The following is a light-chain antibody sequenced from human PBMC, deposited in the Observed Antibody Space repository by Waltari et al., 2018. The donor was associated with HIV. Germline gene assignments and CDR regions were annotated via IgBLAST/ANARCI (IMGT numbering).Light chain of an antibody. CDR1: SSNIGSNY. Sequence: QSILTQPPSVSAAPGQKVTISCSGSSSNIGSNYVSWYQHLPGTAPKLLIYDNYKRPSGIPDRFAGSKSGTSATLGITGLQTGDGADYYCGAWDSSLSALIFGGGTKVTVL. V-gene: IGLV1-51*01. CDR3: GAWDSSLSALI. CDR2: DNY. J-gene: IGLJ2*01.